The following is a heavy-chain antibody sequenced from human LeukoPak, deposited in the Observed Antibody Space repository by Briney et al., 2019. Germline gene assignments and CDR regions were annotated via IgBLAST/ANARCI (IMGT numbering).Heavy chain of an antibody. CDR2: LYSGGST. V-gene: IGHV3-66*01. CDR1: GFTVSTNY. Sequence: GGSLRLSCAASGFTVSTNYMSWVRQAPGKGLEWVSVLYSGGSTYYADSVQGRFTISRDNSKNTLYLQMNSLRADDMAVYYWARDRTGQQLISRKEYYYMDVWGKGTTVTISS. CDR3: ARDRTGQQLISRKEYYYMDV. D-gene: IGHD4-11*01. J-gene: IGHJ6*03.